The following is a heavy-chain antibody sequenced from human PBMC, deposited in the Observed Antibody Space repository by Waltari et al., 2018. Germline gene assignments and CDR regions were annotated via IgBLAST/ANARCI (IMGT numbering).Heavy chain of an antibody. CDR1: GCTVSTNY. J-gene: IGHJ4*02. CDR2: IYSGGST. CDR3: ARSLYINSNSYPYYFDY. V-gene: IGHV3-53*02. D-gene: IGHD6-6*01. Sequence: EVQLVETGGGLIQHGGSLRLSCAASGCTVSTNYMSWGRKAPGKGLEWVSVIYSGGSTYYADSVKGRFTISRDNSKNTLYLQMNSLRAEDTAVYYCARSLYINSNSYPYYFDYWGQGTLVTVSS.